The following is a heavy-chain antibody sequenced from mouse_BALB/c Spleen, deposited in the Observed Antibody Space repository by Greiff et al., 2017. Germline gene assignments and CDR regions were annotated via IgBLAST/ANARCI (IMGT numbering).Heavy chain of an antibody. D-gene: IGHD2-3*01. Sequence: VKLVESGPGLVAPSQSLSITCTVSGFSLSRYSVHWVRQPPGKGLEWLGMIWGGGSTDYNSALKSRLSISKDNSKSQVFLKMNSLQTDDTAMYYCARKDDGYSGYYYAMDYWGQGTSVTVSS. V-gene: IGHV2-6-4*01. CDR1: GFSLSRYS. J-gene: IGHJ4*01. CDR2: IWGGGST. CDR3: ARKDDGYSGYYYAMDY.